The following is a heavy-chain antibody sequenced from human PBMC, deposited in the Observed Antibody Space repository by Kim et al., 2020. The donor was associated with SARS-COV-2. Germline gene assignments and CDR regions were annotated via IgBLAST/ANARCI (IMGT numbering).Heavy chain of an antibody. CDR2: IYPADSDT. CDR3: ARRDSTGSYFVDY. Sequence: GESLKISCKGSGYKFTTYWIGWVRQMPGKGLEWMGMIYPADSDTRYSPSFQGQVTMSADNSIDTAYLQWSSLKASDTAIYYCARRDSTGSYFVDYWGQGTLDTVSS. D-gene: IGHD3-22*01. CDR1: GYKFTTYW. V-gene: IGHV5-51*01. J-gene: IGHJ4*02.